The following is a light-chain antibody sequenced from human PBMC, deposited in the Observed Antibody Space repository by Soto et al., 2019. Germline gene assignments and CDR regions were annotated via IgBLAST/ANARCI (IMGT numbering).Light chain of an antibody. CDR2: AAS. CDR3: QQLKSYLT. Sequence: DIQLTQSPSFLSASVVDRVSITCRASQDIGSDLAWYQQEPGKAPKLLIYAASTLQSGVPSRFSGFGSGTEFTLTISNLQPEDFATYYCQQLKSYLTFGPGTGVDI. J-gene: IGKJ3*01. V-gene: IGKV1-9*01. CDR1: QDIGSD.